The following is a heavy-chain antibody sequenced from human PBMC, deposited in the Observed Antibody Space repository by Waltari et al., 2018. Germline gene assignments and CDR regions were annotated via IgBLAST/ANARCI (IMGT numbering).Heavy chain of an antibody. J-gene: IGHJ4*02. V-gene: IGHV4-34*01. CDR1: GGSFSGYY. CDR3: ARGLGLQYCSGGSCSSEGEKG. Sequence: QVQLQQWGAGLLEPSETLSLTCAVYGGSFSGYYWSWIRQPPGKGLEWIGEINHSGSTNYNPSLKSRVTISVDTSKNQFSLKLSSVTAADTAVYYCARGLGLQYCSGGSCSSEGEKGWGQGTLVTVSS. D-gene: IGHD2-15*01. CDR2: INHSGST.